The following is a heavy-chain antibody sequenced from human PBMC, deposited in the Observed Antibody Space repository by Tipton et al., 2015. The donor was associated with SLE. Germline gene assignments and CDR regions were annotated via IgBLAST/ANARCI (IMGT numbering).Heavy chain of an antibody. J-gene: IGHJ4*02. CDR2: LHPGDSKT. CDR3: ARLSPLSVNTLDY. Sequence: QLVQSGAEVKKPGESLKFSCKASGYSFTDFWIGWVRQMPGKGLEWLGILHPGDSKTRYNPSFQGQVTMSADKSINTAYLQWSSLKASDTAMYFCARLSPLSVNTLDYLGQGTLLTVSS. CDR1: GYSFTDFW. D-gene: IGHD3-16*02. V-gene: IGHV5-51*01.